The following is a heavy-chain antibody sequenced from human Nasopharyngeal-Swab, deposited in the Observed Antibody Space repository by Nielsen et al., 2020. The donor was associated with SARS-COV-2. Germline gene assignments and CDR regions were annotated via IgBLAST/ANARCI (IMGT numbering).Heavy chain of an antibody. CDR2: INPHSGDT. J-gene: IGHJ4*02. CDR1: GYTFTDYY. V-gene: IGHV1-2*06. Sequence: ASVKVSCKASGYTFTDYYMHWVRQAPGEGLEYMGRINPHSGDTNFAQKFQGRVTVTRDTSINTAYMELSSLRFDDTAVYYCARDDGDVPGMTGSGPPGGYWGQGTLVTVSP. CDR3: ARDDGDVPGMTGSGPPGGY. D-gene: IGHD1-14*01.